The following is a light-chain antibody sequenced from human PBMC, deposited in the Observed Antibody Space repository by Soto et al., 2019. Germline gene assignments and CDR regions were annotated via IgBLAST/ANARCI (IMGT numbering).Light chain of an antibody. V-gene: IGKV3D-15*01. CDR1: QSISDT. CDR3: QQYNNSPLT. CDR2: GAS. J-gene: IGKJ4*01. Sequence: ETVMTQSPATLSTSPGRSSTLSCRARQSISDTLAWYQQKPGQAPRLLIYGASSRATGIPARFSGSGSGTEFTLTISSLQSEDVAVDYCQQYNNSPLTFGGGTKVDIK.